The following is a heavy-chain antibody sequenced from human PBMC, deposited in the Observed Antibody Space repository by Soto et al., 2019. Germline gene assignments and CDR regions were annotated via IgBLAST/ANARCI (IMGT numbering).Heavy chain of an antibody. J-gene: IGHJ4*02. CDR3: AKDRGSTNYYGSGD. CDR2: ISWNSGSI. V-gene: IGHV3-9*01. D-gene: IGHD3-10*01. Sequence: EVQLVESGGGLVQPGRSLRLSCAASGFTFDDYAMHWVRQVPGKGLEWVSGISWNSGSIGYADSVKGRFTISRDNAKNSLYLQMNTLRAEDTALYYCAKDRGSTNYYGSGDWGQGTLVTVSS. CDR1: GFTFDDYA.